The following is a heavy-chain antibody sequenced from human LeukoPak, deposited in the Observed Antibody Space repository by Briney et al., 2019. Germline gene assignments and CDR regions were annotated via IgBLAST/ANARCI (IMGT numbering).Heavy chain of an antibody. J-gene: IGHJ3*02. Sequence: PSETLSLTCTVYGGSISSYYWSWIRQPPGKGLEWIGYIYYSGSTNYNPSLKSRVTISVDTSKNQFSLKLSSVTAADTAVYYCARDARSVGAGGAFDIWGQGTMVTVSS. D-gene: IGHD1-26*01. V-gene: IGHV4-59*01. CDR1: GGSISSYY. CDR3: ARDARSVGAGGAFDI. CDR2: IYYSGST.